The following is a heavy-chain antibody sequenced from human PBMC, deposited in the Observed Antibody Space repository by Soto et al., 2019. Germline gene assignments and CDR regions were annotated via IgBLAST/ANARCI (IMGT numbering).Heavy chain of an antibody. CDR1: GYSFTSYW. CDR3: ARRAAQWPLYYYYYMDV. V-gene: IGHV5-51*01. Sequence: GESLKISCKGSGYSFTSYWIGWVRQMPGKGLEWMGIIYPGDSDTRYSPSFQGQVTISADKSISTAYLQWSSLKASDTAMYYCARRAAQWPLYYYYYMDVWGKGTTVTVSS. D-gene: IGHD6-19*01. CDR2: IYPGDSDT. J-gene: IGHJ6*03.